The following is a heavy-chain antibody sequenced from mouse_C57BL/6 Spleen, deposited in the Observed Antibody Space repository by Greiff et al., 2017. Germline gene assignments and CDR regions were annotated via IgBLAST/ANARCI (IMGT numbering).Heavy chain of an antibody. CDR2: ISDGGSYN. CDR1: GFTFSSYA. D-gene: IGHD2-1*01. Sequence: EVKLVESGGGLVKPGGSLKLSCAASGFTFSSYAMSWVRQTPEKRLEWVATISDGGSYNYYTDNVKGRVTISRDNAKNNLYLQMSHLKSEDTAMYYYAREGIYYYPAAWFAYWGQGTLVTVSA. CDR3: AREGIYYYPAAWFAY. J-gene: IGHJ3*01. V-gene: IGHV5-4*01.